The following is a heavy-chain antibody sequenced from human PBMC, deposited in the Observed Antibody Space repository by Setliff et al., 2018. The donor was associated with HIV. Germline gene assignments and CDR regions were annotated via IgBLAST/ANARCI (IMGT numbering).Heavy chain of an antibody. J-gene: IGHJ4*02. CDR1: GGSFSGYY. CDR2: INHSGGT. CDR3: ARDRPYSGYPD. V-gene: IGHV4-34*01. D-gene: IGHD5-12*01. Sequence: SETLSLTCAVYGGSFSGYYWSWIRQPPGKGLEWIGEINHSGGTNYNPSLKSRVTISIDTSKNQFSLKLNSVTAADTAVYYCARDRPYSGYPDWGQGTLVTVSS.